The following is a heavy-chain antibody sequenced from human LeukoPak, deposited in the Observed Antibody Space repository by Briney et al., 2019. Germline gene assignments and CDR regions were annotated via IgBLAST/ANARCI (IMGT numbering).Heavy chain of an antibody. V-gene: IGHV3-48*03. CDR2: ISNTGDII. D-gene: IGHD3-10*01. J-gene: IGHJ4*02. CDR1: GFSFSNYE. Sequence: GGSLRLSCAASGFSFSNYEMNWVRQAPGKGLEWISHISNTGDIIHYADSVEGRFTISRDNAKNSLYLQMNSLRGEDTAVYYCARLQYASGRRNFDYWGQGTLVTVSS. CDR3: ARLQYASGRRNFDY.